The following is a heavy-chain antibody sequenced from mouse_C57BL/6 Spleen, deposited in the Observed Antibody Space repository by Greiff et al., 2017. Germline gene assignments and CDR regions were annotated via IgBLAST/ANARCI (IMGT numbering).Heavy chain of an antibody. CDR2: ISSGSSTI. J-gene: IGHJ3*01. V-gene: IGHV5-17*01. Sequence: EVMLVESGGGLVKPGGSLKLSCAASGFTFSDYGMHWVRQAPEKGLEWVAYISSGSSTIYYADTVKGRFTISRDNAKNTLFLQMTSLRSEDTAMYYCARPYYDYDGGFAYWGQGTLVTVSA. CDR3: ARPYYDYDGGFAY. CDR1: GFTFSDYG. D-gene: IGHD2-4*01.